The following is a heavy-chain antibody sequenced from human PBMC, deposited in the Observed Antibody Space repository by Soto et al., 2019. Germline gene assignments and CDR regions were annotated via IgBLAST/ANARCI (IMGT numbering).Heavy chain of an antibody. D-gene: IGHD2-21*02. V-gene: IGHV6-1*01. CDR2: TYHTSRWYN. CDR1: GDSVSSKSAA. J-gene: IGHJ5*01. Sequence: QVQLRQSGPGLVKPSQTLSLTCAISGDSVSSKSAAWNWIRQSPSRGLEWLGRTYHTSRWYNDYAVSVISRITINPDTSKNQFSLQLNSVTPEDTAVYYCARDRSPGDTSWYDCWGQGILVTVSS. CDR3: ARDRSPGDTSWYDC.